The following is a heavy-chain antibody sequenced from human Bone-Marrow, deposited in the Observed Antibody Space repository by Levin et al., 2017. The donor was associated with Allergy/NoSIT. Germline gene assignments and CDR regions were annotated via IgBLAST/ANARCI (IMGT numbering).Heavy chain of an antibody. V-gene: IGHV3-23*01. Sequence: GESLKISCAASGFTFSSYAMSWVRQAPGKGLEWVSAISGSGGSTYYADSVKGRFTISRDNSKNTLYLQMNSLRAEDTAVYYCATWYYDFWSGYFGGAYGMDVWGQGTTVTVSS. CDR1: GFTFSSYA. J-gene: IGHJ6*02. CDR3: ATWYYDFWSGYFGGAYGMDV. D-gene: IGHD3-3*01. CDR2: ISGSGGST.